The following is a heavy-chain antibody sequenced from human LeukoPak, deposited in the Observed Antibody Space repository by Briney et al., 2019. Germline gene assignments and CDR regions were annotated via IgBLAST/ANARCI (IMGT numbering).Heavy chain of an antibody. D-gene: IGHD3-3*01. CDR2: ISGSGGST. J-gene: IGHJ4*02. CDR3: ATSPTIFGVVTPFDY. CDR1: GFPFSNYA. V-gene: IGHV3-23*01. Sequence: GGSLRLSCAASGFPFSNYAMSWVRQAPGKGLDWDSAISGSGGSTYYADSVKGRFTISRDNSKNTLYLQMNSLRAEDTAVYYCATSPTIFGVVTPFDYWGQGTLVTVSS.